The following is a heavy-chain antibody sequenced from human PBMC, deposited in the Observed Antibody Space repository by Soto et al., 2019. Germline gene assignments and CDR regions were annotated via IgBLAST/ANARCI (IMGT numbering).Heavy chain of an antibody. CDR2: INPNGGST. CDR3: TRGLASGDY. D-gene: IGHD6-6*01. J-gene: IGHJ4*02. CDR1: GYIFTNFY. Sequence: QVQLVQPGAEVKKPGASVKFSCKAYGYIFTNFYIHWVRQAPGQGLEWIGIINPNGGSTNYAQNFQGRVTMTSDTSTSTVYMDLSSLRSEDTAVYYCTRGLASGDYWGQGTLITVSS. V-gene: IGHV1-46*03.